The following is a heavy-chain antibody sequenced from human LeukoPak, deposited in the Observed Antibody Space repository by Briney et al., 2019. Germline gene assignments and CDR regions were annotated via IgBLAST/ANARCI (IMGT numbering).Heavy chain of an antibody. CDR1: GFTVSSNY. Sequence: PGGSLRLSRAASGFTVSSNYMSWVRQAPGKGLEWVSVIYSGGSTYYADSVKGRFTISRDNSKNTLYLQMNSLRAEDTAVYYCARDYPYSGSYGYWGQGTLVTVSS. V-gene: IGHV3-66*01. J-gene: IGHJ4*02. CDR2: IYSGGST. CDR3: ARDYPYSGSYGY. D-gene: IGHD1-26*01.